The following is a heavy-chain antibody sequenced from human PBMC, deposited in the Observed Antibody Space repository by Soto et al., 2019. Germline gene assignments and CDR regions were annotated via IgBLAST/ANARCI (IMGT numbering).Heavy chain of an antibody. CDR2: VYHTGST. Sequence: QVQLQESGPGLVKPSGTMSLTCAVSGAPLSSGRWWSWVRQAPGKGLEWIGEVYHTGSTNYSPSLKSRLHISVEKSKNQFSLKLTSVTAADTAVYYCARNNQSGWYVIEDWGQGTLVTVSS. V-gene: IGHV4-4*02. CDR1: GAPLSSGRW. J-gene: IGHJ4*02. CDR3: ARNNQSGWYVIED. D-gene: IGHD6-19*01.